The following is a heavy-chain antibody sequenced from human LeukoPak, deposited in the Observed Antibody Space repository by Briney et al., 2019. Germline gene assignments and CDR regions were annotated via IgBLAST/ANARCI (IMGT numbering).Heavy chain of an antibody. CDR2: IKEDRSKI. D-gene: IGHD7-27*01. Sequence: GGSLRLSCAASGFTFSTYWMSWVRQAPGKGLEWVASIKEDRSKIYYVDSVKGRFTISRDNAQSSLYLQMNSLRAEDTALYYCARGRASGGENWFDPWGQGTLVTVSS. CDR1: GFTFSTYW. V-gene: IGHV3-7*01. CDR3: ARGRASGGENWFDP. J-gene: IGHJ5*02.